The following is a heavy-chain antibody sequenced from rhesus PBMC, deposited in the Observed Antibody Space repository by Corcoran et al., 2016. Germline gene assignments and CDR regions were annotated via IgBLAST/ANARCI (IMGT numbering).Heavy chain of an antibody. D-gene: IGHD4-4*01. J-gene: IGHJ5-1*01. CDR1: GGSFSDYY. Sequence: QVHLQESGPGLVKHSETLSLTCAVSGGSFSDYYWGWVLQPPGKGREVIWYISGSSGSINYTPALKSRVTISRDTSKNQFSLKLTSVTDADTAVYYCAKDPAYGSRSDVWGPGVLVTVSS. CDR2: ISGSSGSI. CDR3: AKDPAYGSRSDV. V-gene: IGHV4-165*01.